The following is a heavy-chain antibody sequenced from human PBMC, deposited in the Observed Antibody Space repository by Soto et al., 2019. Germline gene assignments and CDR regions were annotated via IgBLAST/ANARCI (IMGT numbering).Heavy chain of an antibody. V-gene: IGHV1-3*01. J-gene: IGHJ5*02. CDR1: GYTFTSYA. Sequence: QVQLVQSGAEVKKPGASVKVSCKASGYTFTSYAMHWVRQAPGQRLEWMGWINAGNGNTKYSQKFQGRVTITRDTSASTAYMELSSLRSEDTAVYYCARVSPLNIVARLWGFDPWGQGTLVTVSS. CDR3: ARVSPLNIVARLWGFDP. D-gene: IGHD5-12*01. CDR2: INAGNGNT.